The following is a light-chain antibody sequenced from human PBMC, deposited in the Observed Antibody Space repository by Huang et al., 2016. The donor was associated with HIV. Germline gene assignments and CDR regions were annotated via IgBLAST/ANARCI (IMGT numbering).Light chain of an antibody. CDR1: QGISND. CDR2: ATS. CDR3: LQTYTYPWT. J-gene: IGKJ1*01. Sequence: AIQMTQTPASLSASVGDRVTITGRASQGISNDLAWYQQRLGKAPKLLVSATSHLQSGVPSRVSGIGSGTHFTLTISSLQPEDFATYYCLQTYTYPWTFGRGTKVEI. V-gene: IGKV1-6*01.